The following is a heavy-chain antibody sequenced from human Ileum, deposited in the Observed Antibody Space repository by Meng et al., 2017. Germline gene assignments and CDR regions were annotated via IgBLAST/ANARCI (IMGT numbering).Heavy chain of an antibody. CDR1: GGSISTSDW. CDR2: IHHSGST. V-gene: IGHV4-4*02. CDR3: AREWSGSYRHFDY. D-gene: IGHD1-26*01. Sequence: QVQLQESGPGLLKPSGTLPLTCAVSGGSISTSDWWSWVRQPPGKGLEWIGEIHHSGSTNYNPSLKNRVTISVDKSKNQFSLKLNSVTAADTAVYYCAREWSGSYRHFDYWGQGTLVTVSS. J-gene: IGHJ4*02.